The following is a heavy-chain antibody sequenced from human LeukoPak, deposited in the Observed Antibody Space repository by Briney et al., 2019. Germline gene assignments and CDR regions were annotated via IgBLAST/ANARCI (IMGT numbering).Heavy chain of an antibody. D-gene: IGHD2-21*02. CDR1: GFSVSNYY. J-gene: IGHJ4*02. Sequence: GGSLRLSCAASGFSVSNYYMSWARQPPGKGLEWVSVMYTGGGRYYGDSVKGRFTISRDNSKNTVFLQMNSLRVEDTALYYCTRGQSYCGADCYSDWGQGTLVTVSS. V-gene: IGHV3-66*01. CDR3: TRGQSYCGADCYSD. CDR2: MYTGGGR.